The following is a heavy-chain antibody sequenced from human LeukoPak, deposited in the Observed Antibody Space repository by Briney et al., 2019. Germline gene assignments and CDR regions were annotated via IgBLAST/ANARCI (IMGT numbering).Heavy chain of an antibody. CDR3: ARDTGAGYDILTGRIPDAFDI. Sequence: PETLSLTCTVSGGAISSSRYYWGWIRQPPGKGLEWIGSIYYSGSTYYNPSLKSRVTISVDTAKNQFSLKLSSVTAADTAVYYCARDTGAGYDILTGRIPDAFDIWGQGTMVTVSS. CDR1: GGAISSSRYY. CDR2: IYYSGST. V-gene: IGHV4-39*07. D-gene: IGHD3-9*01. J-gene: IGHJ3*02.